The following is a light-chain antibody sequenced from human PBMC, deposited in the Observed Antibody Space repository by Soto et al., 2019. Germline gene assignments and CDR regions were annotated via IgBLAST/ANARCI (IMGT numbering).Light chain of an antibody. Sequence: QSALTQPASVYGSPGQSIAISCTGTSSDVGGYQYVSWYQQHPGQAPKLMIYEFSNRPSGVSNRFSGSKSGNTASLTISGLQAEDEADYYCSSYTSSSTLVFGGGTKVTVL. CDR2: EFS. J-gene: IGLJ2*01. CDR1: SSDVGGYQY. V-gene: IGLV2-14*01. CDR3: SSYTSSSTLV.